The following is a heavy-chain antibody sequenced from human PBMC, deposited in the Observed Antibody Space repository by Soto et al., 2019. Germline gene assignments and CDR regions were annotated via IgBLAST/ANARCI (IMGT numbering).Heavy chain of an antibody. CDR3: ARGRHDCSGGSCYQRCFAP. Sequence: QVQLVQSGAEVKKPGSSVKVSCKASGGTFSSYAISWVRQAPGQGLEWMGGIIPIFGTANYAQKFQGRVTITADESTSTAYMELSSLRSEDTAVYYCARGRHDCSGGSCYQRCFAPWGQGTLVTVSA. V-gene: IGHV1-69*01. CDR1: GGTFSSYA. D-gene: IGHD2-15*01. J-gene: IGHJ5*02. CDR2: IIPIFGTA.